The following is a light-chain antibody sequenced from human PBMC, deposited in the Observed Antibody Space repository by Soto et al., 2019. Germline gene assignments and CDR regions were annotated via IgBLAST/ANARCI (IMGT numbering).Light chain of an antibody. CDR3: GTWDSTLRGV. V-gene: IGLV1-51*01. J-gene: IGLJ1*01. CDR2: DND. Sequence: QSVLTQPPSVSAAPGQKVTISCSGSSSNIGNNYVSWYQHLPGAAPKLIIYDNDKRSSGIPDRFSGSKSGTSATLDITGLQTGDEADYYCGTWDSTLRGVFGTGTKRTVL. CDR1: SSNIGNNY.